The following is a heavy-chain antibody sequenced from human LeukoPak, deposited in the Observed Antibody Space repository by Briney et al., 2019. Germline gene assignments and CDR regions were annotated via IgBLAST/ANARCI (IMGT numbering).Heavy chain of an antibody. D-gene: IGHD3-10*01. CDR3: ARRSLREAYNRFDP. V-gene: IGHV4-39*01. CDR1: GGSVTTSSYY. Sequence: SETLSLTCTVSGGSVTTSSYYWGWIPQPPGKGLEWIGSMSHSGSAFYNPSLKSRVSISVDTSKNQFSLRVTSVTAADTALYYCARRSLREAYNRFDPWGQGTLVTVSS. J-gene: IGHJ5*02. CDR2: MSHSGSA.